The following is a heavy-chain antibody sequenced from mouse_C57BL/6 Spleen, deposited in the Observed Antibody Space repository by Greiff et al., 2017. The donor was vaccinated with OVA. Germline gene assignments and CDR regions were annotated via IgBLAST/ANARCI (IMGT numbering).Heavy chain of an antibody. V-gene: IGHV5-12*01. CDR3: ASYDYYAMDY. J-gene: IGHJ4*01. CDR2: ISNGGGST. Sequence: DVMLVESGGGLVQPGGSLKLSCAASGFTFSDYYMYWVRQTPEKRLEWVAYISNGGGSTYYPDTVKGRFTISRDNAKNTLYLQMSRLKSEDTAMYYCASYDYYAMDYWGQGTSVTVSS. CDR1: GFTFSDYY.